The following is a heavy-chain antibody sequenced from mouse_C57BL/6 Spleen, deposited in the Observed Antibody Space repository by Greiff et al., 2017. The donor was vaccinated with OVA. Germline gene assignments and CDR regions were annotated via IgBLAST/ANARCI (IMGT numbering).Heavy chain of an antibody. D-gene: IGHD3-2*02. CDR2: INPSTGGT. J-gene: IGHJ2*01. Sequence: EVQLQQSGPELVKPGASVKISCKASGYSFTGYYMNWVKQSPEKSLEWIGEINPSTGGTTYNQKFKAKATLTVDKSSSTAYMQLQSLTSEDSAVYYCARDSSGYLDYWGQGTTLTVSS. CDR1: GYSFTGYY. CDR3: ARDSSGYLDY. V-gene: IGHV1-42*01.